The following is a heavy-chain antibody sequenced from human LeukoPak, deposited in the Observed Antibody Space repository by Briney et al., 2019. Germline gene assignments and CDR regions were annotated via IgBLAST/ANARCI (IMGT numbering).Heavy chain of an antibody. CDR2: IYYSGTT. CDR3: ARHPFGSGFDY. Sequence: PSETLSLTCTVAGGSISSYYWSWIRQPPGKGLEWVADIYYSGTTNYNPSLQSRVTISVDTSKNQFSLKLTSVTAADTAVYYCARHPFGSGFDYWGQGTLVTVSS. CDR1: GGSISSYY. D-gene: IGHD3-10*01. J-gene: IGHJ4*02. V-gene: IGHV4-59*08.